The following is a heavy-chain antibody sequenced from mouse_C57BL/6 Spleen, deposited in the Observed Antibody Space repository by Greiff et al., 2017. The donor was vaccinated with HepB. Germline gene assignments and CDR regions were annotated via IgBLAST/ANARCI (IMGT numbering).Heavy chain of an antibody. V-gene: IGHV5-9*01. CDR1: GFTFSSYT. CDR2: ISGGGGNT. Sequence: EVKLMESGGGLVKPGGSLKLSCAASGFTFSSYTMSWVRQTPEKRLEWVATISGGGGNTYYPDSVKGRFTISRDNAKNTLYLQMSSRRSEDAALYYCARHEDEGFYPAWIAYWGQGTLVTVSA. D-gene: IGHD2-1*01. J-gene: IGHJ3*01. CDR3: ARHEDEGFYPAWIAY.